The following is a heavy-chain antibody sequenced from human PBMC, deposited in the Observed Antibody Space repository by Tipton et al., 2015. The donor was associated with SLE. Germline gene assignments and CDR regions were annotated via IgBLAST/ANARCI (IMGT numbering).Heavy chain of an antibody. CDR1: GGSISPYY. D-gene: IGHD2-15*01. CDR2: IFSSGST. Sequence: TLSLTCTVSGGSISPYYWYWIRQPAGKGLEWIGRIFSSGSTDYNPSLKSRVTMSLDTSKNQFSLKLTSVIAADTAMYYCARNKATPDHWGQGTLATVSS. V-gene: IGHV4-4*07. J-gene: IGHJ4*02. CDR3: ARNKATPDH.